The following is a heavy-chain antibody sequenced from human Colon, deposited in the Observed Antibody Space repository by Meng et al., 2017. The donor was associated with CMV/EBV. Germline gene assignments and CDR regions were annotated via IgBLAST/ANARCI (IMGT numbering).Heavy chain of an antibody. CDR2: IYHNGRT. V-gene: IGHV4-61*01. CDR1: VSSGSYY. CDR3: ARDRGLLRWEPLGWFDP. D-gene: IGHD1-26*01. Sequence: VSSGSYYWNWIRQPPGKGLEWIGYIYHNGRTNYNPSLESRVTISIDTSKNQFSLKLNSVTPADTAVYYCARDRGLLRWEPLGWFDPWGQGTLVTVSS. J-gene: IGHJ5*02.